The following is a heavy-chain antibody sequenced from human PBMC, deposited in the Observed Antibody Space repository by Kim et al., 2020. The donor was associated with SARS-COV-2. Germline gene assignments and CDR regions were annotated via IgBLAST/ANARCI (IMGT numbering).Heavy chain of an antibody. CDR3: TRHFELGRGSAARPTPYPQDYYYYYCMDV. D-gene: IGHD6-6*01. CDR2: IRSKANSYAT. V-gene: IGHV3-73*01. Sequence: GGSLRLSCAASGFTFSGSAMHWVRQASGKGLEWVGRIRSKANSYATAYAASVKGRFTISRDDSKNTAYLQMNSLKTEDTAVYYCTRHFELGRGSAARPTPYPQDYYYYYCMDVGGKGTTVTVSS. CDR1: GFTFSGSA. J-gene: IGHJ6*03.